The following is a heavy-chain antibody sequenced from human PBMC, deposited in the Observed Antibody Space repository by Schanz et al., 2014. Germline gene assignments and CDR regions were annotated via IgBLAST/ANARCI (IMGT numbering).Heavy chain of an antibody. CDR1: GFTFNSYA. Sequence: QVQLVESGGGVVQPGGSLRLSCAASGFTFNSYAFHWVRQAPGKGLEWVALIWYDGNNKKYADSVKGRFTISRDNFKNTLFLQMNSLRAEDTAAYYCARGGSSGYDFSIYYMDVWGKGTTXTVSS. J-gene: IGHJ6*03. V-gene: IGHV3-33*08. CDR2: IWYDGNNK. D-gene: IGHD5-12*01. CDR3: ARGGSSGYDFSIYYMDV.